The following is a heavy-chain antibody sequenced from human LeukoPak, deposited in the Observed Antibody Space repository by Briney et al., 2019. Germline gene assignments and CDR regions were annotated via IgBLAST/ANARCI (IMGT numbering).Heavy chain of an antibody. D-gene: IGHD1-26*01. CDR3: AKVGYHLLYAYYYYYMDV. CDR1: GGSLSGYY. Sequence: SETLSLTCAVYGGSLSGYYWSWVRQSPGKGLEWIGEITHSGSTNYNPSLKSRVSISLETSKNQFSLKLTSVTVADTAVYYCAKVGYHLLYAYYYYYMDVWGKGTTVTVSS. J-gene: IGHJ6*03. V-gene: IGHV4-34*01. CDR2: ITHSGST.